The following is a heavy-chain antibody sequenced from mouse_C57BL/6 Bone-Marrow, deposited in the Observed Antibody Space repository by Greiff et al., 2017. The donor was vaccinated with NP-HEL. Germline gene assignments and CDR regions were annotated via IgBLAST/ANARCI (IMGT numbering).Heavy chain of an antibody. CDR2: IDPSDSYT. J-gene: IGHJ4*01. V-gene: IGHV1-50*01. D-gene: IGHD2-5*01. CDR1: GYTFTSYW. Sequence: VQLQQPGAELVKPGASVKLSCKASGYTFTSYWMQWVKQRPGQGLEWIGEIDPSDSYTNSNQKFKGKATLTVDTSSSTAYMQLSSLTSEDSAVYYCARTDYSNPYYYAMDYWGQGTSVTVSS. CDR3: ARTDYSNPYYYAMDY.